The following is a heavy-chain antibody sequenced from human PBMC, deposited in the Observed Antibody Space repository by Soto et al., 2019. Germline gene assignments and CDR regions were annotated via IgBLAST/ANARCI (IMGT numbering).Heavy chain of an antibody. CDR1: VYSLTHNG. CDR3: AGMDSCGSGNWFDS. Sequence: SVTVSRQPSVYSLTHNGDCWVRQATGQRLEWMGWMNLRSADTGYAQKSQRRVPMTRDISIATAYMELSSQRSDDPGIHYCAGMDSCGSGNWFDSWGQGTLVTVSS. CDR2: MNLRSADT. J-gene: IGHJ5*01. D-gene: IGHD3-10*01. V-gene: IGHV1-8*01.